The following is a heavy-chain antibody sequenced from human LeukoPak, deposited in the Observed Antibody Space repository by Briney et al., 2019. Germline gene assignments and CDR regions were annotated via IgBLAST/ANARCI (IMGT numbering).Heavy chain of an antibody. Sequence: SETLSLTCTVYGGSFSGYYWSWIRQPPGKGLEWIGEINHSGSTNYNPSLKSRVTISVDTSKNQFSLKLSSVTAADTAVYYCARYSSGWYQYNYFDYWGQGTLVTVSS. D-gene: IGHD6-19*01. CDR3: ARYSSGWYQYNYFDY. J-gene: IGHJ4*02. V-gene: IGHV4-34*01. CDR1: GGSFSGYY. CDR2: INHSGST.